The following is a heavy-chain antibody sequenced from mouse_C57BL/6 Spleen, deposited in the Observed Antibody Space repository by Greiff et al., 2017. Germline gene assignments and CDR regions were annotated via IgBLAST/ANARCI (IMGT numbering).Heavy chain of an antibody. J-gene: IGHJ3*01. CDR3: ARDDYTPDWFAY. CDR1: GYTFTDYY. CDR2: IYPGSGNT. V-gene: IGHV1-76*01. Sequence: VKLVESGAELVRPGASVKLSCKASGYTFTDYYINWVKQRPGQGLEWIARIYPGSGNTYYNEKFKGKATLTAEKSSSTAYMPLSSLTSEDSAVYFCARDDYTPDWFAYWGQGTLVTVSA. D-gene: IGHD2-4*01.